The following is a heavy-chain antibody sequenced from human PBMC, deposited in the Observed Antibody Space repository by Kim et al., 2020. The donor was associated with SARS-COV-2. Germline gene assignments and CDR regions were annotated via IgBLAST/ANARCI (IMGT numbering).Heavy chain of an antibody. D-gene: IGHD6-19*01. CDR1: GYTFTSYA. J-gene: IGHJ5*02. Sequence: ASVKVSCKASGYTFTSYAMHWVRQAPGQRLEWMGWINAGNGNTKYSQKFQGRGTITRDTSASTAYMELSSLRSEDTAVYYCARGRQWREVWFDPWGQGTLVTVSS. CDR3: ARGRQWREVWFDP. CDR2: INAGNGNT. V-gene: IGHV1-3*01.